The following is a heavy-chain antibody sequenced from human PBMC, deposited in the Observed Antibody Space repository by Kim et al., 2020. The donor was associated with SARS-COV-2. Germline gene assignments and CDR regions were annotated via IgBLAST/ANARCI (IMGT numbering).Heavy chain of an antibody. Sequence: GRFTISKDDSKNTLYLQMNSLKTEDTAVYYCTTDKAAYCGGDCYSVFDYWGQGTLVTVSS. V-gene: IGHV3-15*01. CDR3: TTDKAAYCGGDCYSVFDY. J-gene: IGHJ4*02. D-gene: IGHD2-21*02.